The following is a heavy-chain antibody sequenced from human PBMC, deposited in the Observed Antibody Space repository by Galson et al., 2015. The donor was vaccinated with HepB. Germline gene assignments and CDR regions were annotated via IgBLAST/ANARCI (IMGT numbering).Heavy chain of an antibody. CDR2: IIPILGIA. Sequence: SVKVSCKASGGTFSSYAISWVRQAPGQGLEWMGRIIPILGIANYAQKFQGSVTITADKSTSTAYMELSSLRSEDTAVYYCARKGVDYGDYAAAFDIWGQGTMVTVSS. V-gene: IGHV1-69*04. CDR3: ARKGVDYGDYAAAFDI. D-gene: IGHD4-17*01. CDR1: GGTFSSYA. J-gene: IGHJ3*02.